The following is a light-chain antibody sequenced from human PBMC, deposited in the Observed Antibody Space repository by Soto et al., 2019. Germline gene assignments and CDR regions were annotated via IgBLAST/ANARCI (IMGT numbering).Light chain of an antibody. CDR3: QQRSNWPS. CDR1: QSVSSY. J-gene: IGKJ4*01. V-gene: IGKV3-11*01. CDR2: DAS. Sequence: EIVLTQSPATLSLSPGERATLSCRASQSVSSYLAWYQQKPGQAPRLLIYDASNRATGIPARFSGSGSGTDFTLTSSILEPEGFAVYYCQQRSNWPSFGGGTKVEIK.